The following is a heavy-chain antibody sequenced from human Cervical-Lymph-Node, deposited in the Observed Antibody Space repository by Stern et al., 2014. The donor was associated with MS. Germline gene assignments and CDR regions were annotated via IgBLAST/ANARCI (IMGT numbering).Heavy chain of an antibody. CDR2: MSFVGGNK. J-gene: IGHJ6*02. Sequence: VQLEESGGGVVPPGRSLTLSCAASGFSLSNSGMHWVRQAPGTGLEWVAVMSFVGGNKKYGDSVKGRFSISRDMANNTLFLQMNSLRPEDTAVYYCMGVGDAMHVWGQGTTVIVSS. CDR3: MGVGDAMHV. V-gene: IGHV3-30*03. CDR1: GFSLSNSG.